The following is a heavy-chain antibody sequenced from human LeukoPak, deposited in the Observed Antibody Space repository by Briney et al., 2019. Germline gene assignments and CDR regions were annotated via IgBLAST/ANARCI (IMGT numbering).Heavy chain of an antibody. Sequence: SETLSLTCAVYGGSFSGYYWSWIRQPPGKGLEWIGEINHSGSTNYNPSLKGRVTISVDTSKNQFSLKLSSVPPADTAVYYCARRKYYDFWRGQAVDYWGQGTLVTVSS. D-gene: IGHD3-3*01. J-gene: IGHJ4*02. CDR1: GGSFSGYY. CDR3: ARRKYYDFWRGQAVDY. CDR2: INHSGST. V-gene: IGHV4-34*01.